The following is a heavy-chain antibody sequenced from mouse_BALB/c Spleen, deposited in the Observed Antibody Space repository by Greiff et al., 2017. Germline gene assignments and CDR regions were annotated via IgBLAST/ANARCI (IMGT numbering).Heavy chain of an antibody. D-gene: IGHD2-3*01. CDR2: IDPANGNT. J-gene: IGHJ3*01. Sequence: EVQLQQSGAELVKPGASVKLSCTASGFNFTDSYMHWVKQRPEQGLEWIGRIDPANGNTKYDPKFQGKATITADTSSNTAYLQLSSLTSEDTAVYYCARAIYDYWFAYWGQGTLVTVSA. CDR1: GFNFTDSY. CDR3: ARAIYDYWFAY. V-gene: IGHV14-3*02.